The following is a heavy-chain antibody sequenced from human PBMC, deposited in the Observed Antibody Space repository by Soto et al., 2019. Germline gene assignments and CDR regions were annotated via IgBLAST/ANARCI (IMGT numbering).Heavy chain of an antibody. V-gene: IGHV3-30-3*01. CDR2: ISYDGSNK. D-gene: IGHD3-22*01. J-gene: IGHJ4*02. CDR3: ARGYDYDSSGYIDY. CDR1: GFTFSSYA. Sequence: QVQLVESGGGVVQPGRSLRLSCAASGFTFSSYAMHWVRQAPGKGLEWVAVISYDGSNKYYADSVKGRFTISRDNSKNTLYLQMNSLRAEDTAVYYCARGYDYDSSGYIDYWGRGTVDAVSS.